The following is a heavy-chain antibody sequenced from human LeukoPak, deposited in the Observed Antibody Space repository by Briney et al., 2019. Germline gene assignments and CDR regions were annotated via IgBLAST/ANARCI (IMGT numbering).Heavy chain of an antibody. CDR3: ARTSGSYYHDY. D-gene: IGHD1-26*01. J-gene: IGHJ4*02. CDR2: INPSGGST. Sequence: ASVKVSCKASGYTFTSYYMHWVRQAPRQGLEWMGIINPSGGSTSYAQKFQGRVTMTRDTSTSTVYMELSSLRSEDTAVYYCARTSGSYYHDYWGQGTLVTVSS. V-gene: IGHV1-46*01. CDR1: GYTFTSYY.